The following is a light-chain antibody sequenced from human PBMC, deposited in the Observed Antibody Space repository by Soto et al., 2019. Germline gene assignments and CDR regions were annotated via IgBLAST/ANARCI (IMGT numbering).Light chain of an antibody. Sequence: EIVLTQSPGTLSLSPGERATLSCRASQSVSSSYLAWYQQKPGQAPRLLIYGASRRATGIPDRFSGSGSGTDFTLTISRLEPEDFAVYYCQQYGSSPLFGPGTKVDI. V-gene: IGKV3-20*01. CDR1: QSVSSSY. J-gene: IGKJ3*01. CDR2: GAS. CDR3: QQYGSSPL.